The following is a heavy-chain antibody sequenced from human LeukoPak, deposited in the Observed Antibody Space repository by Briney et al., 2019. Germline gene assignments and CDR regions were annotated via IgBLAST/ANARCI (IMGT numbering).Heavy chain of an antibody. CDR3: ARGSPYYDILTGYSLNYFDY. Sequence: SETLSLTCTVSGGSISSYFWSWLRQPPGKGLEWIGYISYTGSTNCNPSLKSRVTISVDTSKNQFSLKLSSVTAADTAVYYCARGSPYYDILTGYSLNYFDYWGQGTLVTVSS. J-gene: IGHJ4*02. D-gene: IGHD3-9*01. CDR1: GGSISSYF. CDR2: ISYTGST. V-gene: IGHV4-59*01.